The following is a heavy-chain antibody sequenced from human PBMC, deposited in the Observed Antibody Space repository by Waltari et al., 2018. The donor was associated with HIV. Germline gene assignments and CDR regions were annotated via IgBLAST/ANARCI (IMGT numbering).Heavy chain of an antibody. CDR1: GFMFRSYG. D-gene: IGHD7-27*01. J-gene: IGHJ6*02. V-gene: IGHV3-23*01. CDR3: ARDHPGDYYTYHGLDF. CDR2: ISGSGSGT. Sequence: EVQLLESGGGLVQPGGSLRLSCTASGFMFRSYGFNWVRQAPGKGLEWVATISGSGSGTYYADSVKGRFIVSRDNSNNMLYLQMDGLRVEDTAVYYCARDHPGDYYTYHGLDFWGQGTTVTVSS.